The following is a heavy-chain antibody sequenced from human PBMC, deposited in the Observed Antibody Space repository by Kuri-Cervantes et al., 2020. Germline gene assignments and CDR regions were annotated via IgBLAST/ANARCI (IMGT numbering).Heavy chain of an antibody. D-gene: IGHD1-14*01. J-gene: IGHJ2*01. CDR3: AKVRPDIWYFDL. V-gene: IGHV3-13*01. CDR1: GFTFSSYD. CDR2: IGTAGDT. Sequence: GVFLRRSCAASGFTFSSYDMHWVRQATGKGLEWVSAIGTAGDTYYPGSVKGRFTISRDNSKNTLYLQMNSLRAEDTAVYYCAKVRPDIWYFDLWGRGTLVTVSS.